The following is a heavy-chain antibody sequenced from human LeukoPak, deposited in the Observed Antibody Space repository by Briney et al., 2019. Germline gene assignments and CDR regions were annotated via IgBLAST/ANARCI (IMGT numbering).Heavy chain of an antibody. J-gene: IGHJ4*02. CDR2: IYYSGST. CDR3: ARASGYSGYDPFDY. V-gene: IGHV4-59*08. D-gene: IGHD5-12*01. CDR1: GGSISTYF. Sequence: SETLSLTCTVSGGSISTYFWSWIRQPPGKGLEWIGYIYYSGSTKYNPSLKSRVSISADTSKDKFSLKLNSVTAADTAVYYCARASGYSGYDPFDYWGQGTLVTVSS.